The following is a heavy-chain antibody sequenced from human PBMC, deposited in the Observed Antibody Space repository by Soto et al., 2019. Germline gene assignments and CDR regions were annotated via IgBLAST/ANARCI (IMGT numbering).Heavy chain of an antibody. CDR2: ISGSGDGT. J-gene: IGHJ6*02. CDR3: ARSGSSWYYYYGMDV. CDR1: GFTFYSYA. D-gene: IGHD6-13*01. Sequence: LRLSCAASGFTFYSYAMTWVRQAPGKALEWVSTISGSGDGTYYADSVKGRFTISRDNAKNSLYLQMNSLRDEDTAVYYCARSGSSWYYYYGMDVWGQGTTVTVSS. V-gene: IGHV3-23*01.